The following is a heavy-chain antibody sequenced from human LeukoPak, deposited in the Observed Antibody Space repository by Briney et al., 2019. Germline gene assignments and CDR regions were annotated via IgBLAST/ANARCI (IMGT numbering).Heavy chain of an antibody. CDR2: ISGSGGST. D-gene: IGHD3-16*01. Sequence: GGSLRLSCAASGFTFSSYAMSWVREAPGKGLEWVSDISGSGGSTYYADSVKGRFTISRDNSKNTLYLQMNSLRAEDTAVYYCARLGEGRNYGLLYSYYYYMDVWGKGTTVTVSS. CDR3: ARLGEGRNYGLLYSYYYYMDV. CDR1: GFTFSSYA. V-gene: IGHV3-23*01. J-gene: IGHJ6*03.